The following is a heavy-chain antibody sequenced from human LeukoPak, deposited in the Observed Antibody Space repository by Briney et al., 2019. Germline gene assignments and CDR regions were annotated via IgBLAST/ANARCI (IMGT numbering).Heavy chain of an antibody. CDR1: GGSISSSSYY. Sequence: SETLSLTCTVSGGSISSSSYYWGWIRQPPGKGLEWIGSIYYSGSTYYNPSLKSRVTISVDTSKIQFSLKLSSVTAADTAVYYCARLGLGSVGDPRGGSYYFDYWGQGTLVTVSS. CDR3: ARLGLGSVGDPRGGSYYFDY. J-gene: IGHJ4*02. D-gene: IGHD1-26*01. CDR2: IYYSGST. V-gene: IGHV4-39*01.